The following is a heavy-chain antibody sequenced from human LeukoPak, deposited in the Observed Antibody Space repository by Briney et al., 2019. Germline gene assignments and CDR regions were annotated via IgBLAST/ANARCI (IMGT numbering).Heavy chain of an antibody. CDR3: ATLLYYYDSSGYFFDY. CDR2: INPNSGGT. V-gene: IGHV1-2*06. D-gene: IGHD3-22*01. J-gene: IGHJ4*02. CDR1: GYTFTGYY. Sequence: ASVKVSCKASGYTFTGYYMHWVRQAPGQGLEWMGRINPNSGGTNYAQKFQGRVTMTRAPSISTAYMELSRLRSDDTAVYYCATLLYYYDSSGYFFDYWGQGTLVTVSS.